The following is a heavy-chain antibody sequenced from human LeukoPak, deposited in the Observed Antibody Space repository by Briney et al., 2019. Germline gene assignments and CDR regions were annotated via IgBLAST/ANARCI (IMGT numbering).Heavy chain of an antibody. V-gene: IGHV1-69*04. D-gene: IGHD3-22*01. J-gene: IGHJ4*02. Sequence: ASVKVSCKASGGTFSSYAISWVRQAPGQGLEWMGRIIPILGIANYAQKFQGRVTITADKSTSTSYMELSSLRSEDTAVYYSARVSDYYDSSGYLDYWGQGTLVTASS. CDR3: ARVSDYYDSSGYLDY. CDR1: GGTFSSYA. CDR2: IIPILGIA.